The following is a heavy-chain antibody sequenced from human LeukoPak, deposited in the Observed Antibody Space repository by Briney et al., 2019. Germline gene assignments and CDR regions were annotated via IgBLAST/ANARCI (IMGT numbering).Heavy chain of an antibody. CDR2: IYTSGST. Sequence: SETLSLTCTVSGGSISSYYWSWIRQPAGKGLEWIGRIYTSGSTNYNPSLKSRVTMSVDTSKNQFSPKLSSVTAADTAVYYCARDRKIAALVDAFDIWGQGTMVTVSS. V-gene: IGHV4-4*07. CDR1: GGSISSYY. CDR3: ARDRKIAALVDAFDI. D-gene: IGHD6-25*01. J-gene: IGHJ3*02.